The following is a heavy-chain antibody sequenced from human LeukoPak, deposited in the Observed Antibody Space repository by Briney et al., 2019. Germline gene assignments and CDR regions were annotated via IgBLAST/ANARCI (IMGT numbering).Heavy chain of an antibody. V-gene: IGHV3-74*01. D-gene: IGHD2-21*02. CDR2: MNGDGSTI. CDR1: GFTFSTYW. Sequence: GGSLRLSCAAPGFTFSTYWMYWVRQAPGKGLRWVSRMNGDGSTIRYADSVKGGFTTSRDNAKYTLYLQMNSLRVQDTAVYYCARGMYGDSVGMDVWGQGGTVTVSS. J-gene: IGHJ6*02. CDR3: ARGMYGDSVGMDV.